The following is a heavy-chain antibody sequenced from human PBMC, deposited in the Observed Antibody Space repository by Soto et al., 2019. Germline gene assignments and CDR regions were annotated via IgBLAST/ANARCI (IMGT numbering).Heavy chain of an antibody. Sequence: QVKLVQSGAEVKRPGDSVKVSCEAYAYTFTTYDINCVRQASGQGLEWMGCVNPSSGNTVYAQTFHGRVTMTRDTSIRTAYMEMSSLKSDDTAIYYCARASMYIWNDHWGQGTLVTVSS. CDR3: ARASMYIWNDH. CDR1: AYTFTTYD. V-gene: IGHV1-8*01. D-gene: IGHD1-20*01. J-gene: IGHJ5*02. CDR2: VNPSSGNT.